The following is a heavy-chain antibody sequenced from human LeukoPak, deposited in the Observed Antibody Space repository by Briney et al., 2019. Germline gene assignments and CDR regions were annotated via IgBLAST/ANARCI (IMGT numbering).Heavy chain of an antibody. Sequence: PGGSLRLSCAASGFTFSSYSMNWVHQAPGKGLEWVSYISSSGSTKHYADSVKGRFTISRDNAKNSLYLQMNSLRGEDTAVYYCARGVVITSYYFDYWGQGTLVTVSS. CDR2: ISSSGSTK. J-gene: IGHJ4*02. V-gene: IGHV3-48*01. CDR1: GFTFSSYS. D-gene: IGHD3-22*01. CDR3: ARGVVITSYYFDY.